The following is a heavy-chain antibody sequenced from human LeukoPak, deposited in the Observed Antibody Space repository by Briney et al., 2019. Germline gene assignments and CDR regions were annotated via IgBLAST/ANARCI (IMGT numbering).Heavy chain of an antibody. D-gene: IGHD2-2*02. V-gene: IGHV1-3*01. Sequence: ASVTVSCKASGYTFTSYAMHWVRQAPGQRLEWMGWINAGNGNTKYSQKFQGRVTITRDTSASTAYMELSSLRSEDTAVYYCARELVVVPAAILVGGYYYYYGMDVWGQGTTVTVSS. J-gene: IGHJ6*02. CDR3: ARELVVVPAAILVGGYYYYYGMDV. CDR1: GYTFTSYA. CDR2: INAGNGNT.